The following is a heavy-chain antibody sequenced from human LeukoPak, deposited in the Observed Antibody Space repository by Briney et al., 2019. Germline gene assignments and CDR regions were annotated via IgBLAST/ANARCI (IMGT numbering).Heavy chain of an antibody. CDR2: ISYDGSNK. Sequence: GGSLRLSCAASGFTFSSYAMHWVRQAPGKGLEWVAVISYDGSNKYYADSVKGRFTISRDNSKNTLYLQMNSLRAEDTAVYYCARERGVRGREPFDYWGQGTLVTVSS. CDR3: ARERGVRGREPFDY. CDR1: GFTFSSYA. J-gene: IGHJ4*02. V-gene: IGHV3-30-3*01. D-gene: IGHD3-10*01.